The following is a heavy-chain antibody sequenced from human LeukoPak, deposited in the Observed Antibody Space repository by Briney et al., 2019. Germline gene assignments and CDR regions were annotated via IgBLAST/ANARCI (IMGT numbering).Heavy chain of an antibody. V-gene: IGHV3-23*01. CDR2: ISGSGGST. J-gene: IGHJ3*02. CDR1: GFTFSSYA. Sequence: GGSLRLSCAASGFTFSSYAMSWVRQAPGKGLEWVSAISGSGGSTYYADSVKGRFTISRDNAKNTLYLQMNSLRAEDTAVYYCALDSSGWTDAFDIWGQGTMVTVSS. CDR3: ALDSSGWTDAFDI. D-gene: IGHD6-19*01.